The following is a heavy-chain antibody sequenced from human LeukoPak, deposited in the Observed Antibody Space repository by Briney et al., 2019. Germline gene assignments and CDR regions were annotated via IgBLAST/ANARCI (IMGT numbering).Heavy chain of an antibody. J-gene: IGHJ4*02. CDR2: IWYDGSNK. CDR3: ARDSAQYYYDSSGYLDY. Sequence: HPGGSLRLSCAVSGFTFSSYAMIWVRQAPGKGLEWVAVIWYDGSNKYYADSVKGRFTISRDNSKNTLYLQMNSLRAEDTAVYYCARDSAQYYYDSSGYLDYWGQGTLVTVSS. CDR1: GFTFSSYA. V-gene: IGHV3-33*08. D-gene: IGHD3-22*01.